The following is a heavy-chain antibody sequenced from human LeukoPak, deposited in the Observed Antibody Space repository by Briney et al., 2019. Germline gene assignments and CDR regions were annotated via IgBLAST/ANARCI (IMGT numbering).Heavy chain of an antibody. J-gene: IGHJ4*02. Sequence: WGSLRLSCAASGFTFSRYSMNWVRQAPGKGLEWVSSISSSSTSMYYADSVKGRFTISRDNAKNSLYLQMNSLRAEDTAVYYCSRERGYSYGYSDYWGQGTLVTVSS. D-gene: IGHD5-18*01. CDR1: GFTFSRYS. CDR2: ISSSSTSM. V-gene: IGHV3-21*01. CDR3: SRERGYSYGYSDY.